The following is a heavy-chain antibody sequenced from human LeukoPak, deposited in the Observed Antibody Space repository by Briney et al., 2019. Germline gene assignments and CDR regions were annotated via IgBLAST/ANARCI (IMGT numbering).Heavy chain of an antibody. CDR1: GFTFGDYA. D-gene: IGHD6-13*01. CDR2: IRSKAYGGTT. CDR3: TRRIAGEDYFDY. J-gene: IGHJ4*02. Sequence: PGGSLRLSCTASGFTFGDYAMSWFRQAPGKGLEWVGFIRSKAYGGTTEYAASVKGRFTISRDDSKSIAYLQMDSLKTEDTAVYYCTRRIAGEDYFDYWGQGTLVTVSS. V-gene: IGHV3-49*03.